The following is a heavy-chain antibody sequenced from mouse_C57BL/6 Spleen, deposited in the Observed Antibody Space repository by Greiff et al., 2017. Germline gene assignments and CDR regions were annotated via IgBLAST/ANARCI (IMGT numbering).Heavy chain of an antibody. CDR2: IYPGSGST. V-gene: IGHV1-55*01. D-gene: IGHD2-2*01. CDR1: GYTFTSYW. J-gene: IGHJ4*01. CDR3: ARGDGYDGDYAMVY. Sequence: VQLQQPGAELVKPGASVKMSCKASGYTFTSYWINWVKQRPGQGLEWIGDIYPGSGSTNYNEKLKSKATLTVDTSSSTAYMQLSRLTSEDSAVYYCARGDGYDGDYAMVYWGQGTSVTVSS.